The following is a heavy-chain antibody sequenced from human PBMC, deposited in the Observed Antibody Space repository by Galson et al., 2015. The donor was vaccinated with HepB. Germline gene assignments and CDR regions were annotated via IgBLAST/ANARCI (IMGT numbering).Heavy chain of an antibody. CDR1: GDSVSSNSAT. CDR3: ARDLGGAFDI. D-gene: IGHD3-16*01. V-gene: IGHV6-1*01. J-gene: IGHJ3*02. CDR2: TYYRSKWYN. Sequence: CAISGDSVSSNSATWNWIRQSPSRGLEWLGRTYYRSKWYNAYAASVKSRITIDPDTSKNQFSLQLNSVTPEDTAVYYCARDLGGAFDIWGQGTMVTVSS.